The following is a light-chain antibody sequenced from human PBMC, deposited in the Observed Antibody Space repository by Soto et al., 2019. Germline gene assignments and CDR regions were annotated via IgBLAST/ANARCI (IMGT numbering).Light chain of an antibody. J-gene: IGKJ4*01. Sequence: DIQMTQFPSTLSASEGDRVTITCRASQSIRSWLAWYQQKPGKAPNLLIYKASSLPSGVPSRFSGSGYGTEFTLTISSLQPDDIATYYCQQYDSYSTFGGGTKVQIK. CDR3: QQYDSYST. CDR2: KAS. V-gene: IGKV1-5*03. CDR1: QSIRSW.